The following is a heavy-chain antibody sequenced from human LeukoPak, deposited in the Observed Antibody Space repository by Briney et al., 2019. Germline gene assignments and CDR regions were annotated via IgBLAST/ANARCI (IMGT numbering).Heavy chain of an antibody. D-gene: IGHD6-13*01. Sequence: GGSLRLSCAASGFTFSNYGKHWVRQAPGKGLEWVAVIWYDGSDKYYVDSVKGRFTISRDNSKNTLYLQMNSLRAEDTAVYYCARDYGIAAAGTGLDYWGQGTLVTVSS. CDR2: IWYDGSDK. CDR3: ARDYGIAAAGTGLDY. V-gene: IGHV3-33*01. J-gene: IGHJ4*02. CDR1: GFTFSNYG.